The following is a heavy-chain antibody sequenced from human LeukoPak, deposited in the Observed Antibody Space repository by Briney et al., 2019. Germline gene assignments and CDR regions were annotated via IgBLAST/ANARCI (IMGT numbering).Heavy chain of an antibody. CDR2: IKSKTDGGTT. J-gene: IGHJ4*02. Sequence: GGSLRLFCAASGFTFSNAWMSWVRQAPGKGLEWVGRIKSKTDGGTTDYAAPVKGRFTISRDDSKNTLYLQMNSLKTEDTAVYYCTTEHLVADFDYWGQGTLVTVSS. CDR1: GFTFSNAW. CDR3: TTEHLVADFDY. D-gene: IGHD2-2*01. V-gene: IGHV3-15*01.